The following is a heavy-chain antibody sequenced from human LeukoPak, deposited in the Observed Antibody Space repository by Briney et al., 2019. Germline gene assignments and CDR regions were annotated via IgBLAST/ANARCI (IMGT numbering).Heavy chain of an antibody. V-gene: IGHV4-4*09. D-gene: IGHD3-10*01. CDR2: IYTSGST. CDR1: GGSISSYY. J-gene: IGHJ2*01. CDR3: ARHKAGVYWYFDL. Sequence: SETLSLTCTVSGGSISSYYWSWIRQPPGKGLEWIGYIYTSGSTNYNPSLKSRVTISVDTSKNQFSLKLSSVTAADTAVYYCARHKAGVYWYFDLWGRGTLVTVSS.